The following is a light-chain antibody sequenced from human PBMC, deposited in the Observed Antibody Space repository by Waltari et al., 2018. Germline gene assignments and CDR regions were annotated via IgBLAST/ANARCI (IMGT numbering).Light chain of an antibody. Sequence: EIVMTQSPATLSVSPVERAPISCRASQSVSSNLAWYQHKPGQAPRLLIYGASTRATGIPARFSGSGSGTEFTLTISSLQSEDFAVYYCQQYNKWPLTFGGGTEVEIK. CDR1: QSVSSN. J-gene: IGKJ4*01. CDR3: QQYNKWPLT. CDR2: GAS. V-gene: IGKV3-15*01.